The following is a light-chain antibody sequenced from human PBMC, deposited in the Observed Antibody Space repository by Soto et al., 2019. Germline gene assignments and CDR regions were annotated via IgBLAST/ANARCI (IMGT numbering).Light chain of an antibody. CDR3: QQYGSSIKT. Sequence: EIVLTQFPGTLSLSPGERATLSCRASQSVSSNYLAWYQQRPGQPPNLLIFGASSRAPGIPDRFSGSGSGTDFTLTISRLEPEDFAVYYCQQYGSSIKTFGQGTKVEIK. CDR1: QSVSSNY. J-gene: IGKJ1*01. CDR2: GAS. V-gene: IGKV3-20*01.